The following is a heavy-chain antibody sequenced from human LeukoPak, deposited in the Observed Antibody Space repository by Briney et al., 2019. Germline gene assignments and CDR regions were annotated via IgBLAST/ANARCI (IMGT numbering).Heavy chain of an antibody. CDR1: GGTXSSYA. CDR3: ARRVRPRTYSSGWYHFDY. CDR2: IIPIFGTA. D-gene: IGHD6-19*01. J-gene: IGHJ4*02. V-gene: IGHV1-69*13. Sequence: GASVKVSCKASGGTXSSYAISWVRQAPGQGLEWMGGIIPIFGTANYAQKFQGRVTITADESTSTAYMELSSLRSEDTAVYYCARRVRPRTYSSGWYHFDYWGQGTLVTVSS.